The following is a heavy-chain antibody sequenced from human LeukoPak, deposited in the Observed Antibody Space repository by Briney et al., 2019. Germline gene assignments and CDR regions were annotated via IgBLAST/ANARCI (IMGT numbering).Heavy chain of an antibody. CDR1: GFTFSRHW. V-gene: IGHV3-74*01. CDR2: IHSDGADI. D-gene: IGHD4-17*01. J-gene: IGHJ4*02. Sequence: QPGGSLRLSCAASGFTFSRHWVHWVRRAPGKGLEWASRIHSDGADINYADSVKGRFTISRDNAKNTLYLQMNSLRAEDTAVYYCARVLPGGTTTPDYWGLGTLVTVSS. CDR3: ARVLPGGTTTPDY.